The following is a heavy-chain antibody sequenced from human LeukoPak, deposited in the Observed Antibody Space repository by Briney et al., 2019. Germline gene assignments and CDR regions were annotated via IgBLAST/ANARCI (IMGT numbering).Heavy chain of an antibody. CDR1: GYTFTSYG. CDR3: ALGDCSSTSCYTNDAFDI. V-gene: IGHV1-18*01. J-gene: IGHJ3*02. D-gene: IGHD2-2*02. CDR2: ISAYNGNT. Sequence: APVKVSCKASGYTFTSYGISWVRQAPGQGLEWMGWISAYNGNTNYAQKLQDRVTMTTDTSTSTAYMELRSLRSDDTAVYYCALGDCSSTSCYTNDAFDIWGQGTMVTVSS.